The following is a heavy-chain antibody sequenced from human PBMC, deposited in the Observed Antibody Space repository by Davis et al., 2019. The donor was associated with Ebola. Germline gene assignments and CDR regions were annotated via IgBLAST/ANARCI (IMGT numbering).Heavy chain of an antibody. CDR2: VFSNGGT. J-gene: IGHJ6*03. V-gene: IGHV4-4*07. D-gene: IGHD2-21*01. CDR1: DESIRENY. CDR3: ARGVGYCGHSGCSYRHMDV. Sequence: PSETLSLTCTVSDESIRENYWSWIRQSAGRGLEWIGRVFSNGGTNYNPSFKSRVTMSLDTSEKKFFLRLTSVTAADTAVYYCARGVGYCGHSGCSYRHMDVWGKGTAVTVSS.